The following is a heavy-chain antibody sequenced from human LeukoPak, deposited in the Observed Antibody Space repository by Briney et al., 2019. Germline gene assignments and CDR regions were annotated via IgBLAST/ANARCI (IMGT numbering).Heavy chain of an antibody. J-gene: IGHJ4*02. V-gene: IGHV3-23*01. Sequence: PGGSLRLSCAASGFTFANYAMTWVRQAPGKGPEWVSTISGSGDATYYAYSVKGRFTISRDNSKNTLYVQMNSLRAEDTAVYDCAKDRQSRGSLGFDYWGQGALVIVSS. CDR3: AKDRQSRGSLGFDY. D-gene: IGHD3-22*01. CDR1: GFTFANYA. CDR2: ISGSGDAT.